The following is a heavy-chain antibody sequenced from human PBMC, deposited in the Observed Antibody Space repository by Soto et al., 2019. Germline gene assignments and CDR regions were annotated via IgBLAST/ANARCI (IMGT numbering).Heavy chain of an antibody. CDR3: ARARAYYYGSGSYYNGNWFDP. D-gene: IGHD3-10*01. CDR2: INHSGST. J-gene: IGHJ5*02. V-gene: IGHV4-34*01. CDR1: GGSFSGYY. Sequence: ETLSLTCAVYGGSFSGYYWSWIRQPPGKGLEWIGEINHSGSTNYNPSLKSRVTISVDTSKNQFSLKLSSVTAADTAVYYCARARAYYYGSGSYYNGNWFDPWGQGTLVTVSS.